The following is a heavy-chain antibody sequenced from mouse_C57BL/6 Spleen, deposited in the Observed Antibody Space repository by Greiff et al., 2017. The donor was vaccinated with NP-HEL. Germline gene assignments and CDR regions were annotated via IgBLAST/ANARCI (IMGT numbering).Heavy chain of an antibody. J-gene: IGHJ3*01. CDR1: GYTFTSYW. CDR3: APAPLYCRGFAY. V-gene: IGHV1-7*01. D-gene: IGHD6-1*01. CDR2: INPSSGYT. Sequence: QVHVKQSGAELAKPGASVKLSCKASGYTFTSYWMHWVKQRPGQGLEWIGYINPSSGYTKYNQKFKDKATLTADKSSSTAYMQLSSLTYEDSAVYYCAPAPLYCRGFAYWGQGTLVTVSA.